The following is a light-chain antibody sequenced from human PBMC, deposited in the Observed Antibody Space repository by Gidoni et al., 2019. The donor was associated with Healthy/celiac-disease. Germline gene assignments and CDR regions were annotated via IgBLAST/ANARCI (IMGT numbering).Light chain of an antibody. J-gene: IGKJ3*01. CDR1: QSVSSN. Sequence: EIVITQSPDTLSVSPGERATLSCRASQSVSSNLAWYQQKPAQAPRLLIYGAATRATGIPARFSGSGSGTEFTLTISSLQSEDFAVYYCQQYNNWPPIVTFGPGTKVDIK. CDR3: QQYNNWPPIVT. CDR2: GAA. V-gene: IGKV3-15*01.